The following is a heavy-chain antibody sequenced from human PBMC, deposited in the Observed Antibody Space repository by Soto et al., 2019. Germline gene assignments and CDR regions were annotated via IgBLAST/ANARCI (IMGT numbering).Heavy chain of an antibody. CDR2: IKQDGSEK. CDR1: GFTFSYYW. CDR3: ARVANRYFDL. J-gene: IGHJ2*01. V-gene: IGHV3-7*01. Sequence: EVQLVESGGGLVQPGGSLRLSCAASGFTFSYYWMSWVHQAPGKGLEWVANIKQDGSEKYYVDSVKGRFTISRDNANNSLYLQLNSLRVEDTAIYYCARVANRYFDLWGRGTLVTVSS.